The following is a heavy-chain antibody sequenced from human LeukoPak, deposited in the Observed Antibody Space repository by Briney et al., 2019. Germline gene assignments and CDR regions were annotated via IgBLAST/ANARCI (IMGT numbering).Heavy chain of an antibody. CDR1: GYSFTNYW. Sequence: GESLKISCKGSGYSFTNYWISWVRLMPGKGLEWMGRIDGTDSNAVYSPSFEGHVTISADKSINTAYLQWSSLKASDTAIYYCARHALGGSGWYYFDYWGQGTLVTVSS. CDR2: IDGTDSNA. CDR3: ARHALGGSGWYYFDY. J-gene: IGHJ4*02. V-gene: IGHV5-10-1*01. D-gene: IGHD6-19*01.